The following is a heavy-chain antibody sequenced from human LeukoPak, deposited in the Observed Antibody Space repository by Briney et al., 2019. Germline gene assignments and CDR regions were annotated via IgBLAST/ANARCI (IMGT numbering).Heavy chain of an antibody. CDR2: ISYDGSNK. CDR3: AKDLATVTTNLVDY. Sequence: PGRSLRLSCAASGFTFSSYAMHWVRQAPGKGLEWVAVISYDGSNKYYADSVKGRFTISRDNSKNTLYLQMNSLRAEDTAVYYCAKDLATVTTNLVDYWGQGTLVTVSS. D-gene: IGHD4-17*01. CDR1: GFTFSSYA. J-gene: IGHJ4*02. V-gene: IGHV3-30*04.